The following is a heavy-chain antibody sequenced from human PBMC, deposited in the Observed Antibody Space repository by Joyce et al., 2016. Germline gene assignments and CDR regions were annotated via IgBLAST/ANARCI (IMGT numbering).Heavy chain of an antibody. V-gene: IGHV4-34*02. D-gene: IGHD2-15*01. J-gene: IGHJ4*01. Sequence: QVHLQQWGAGLLKPSETLSLTCAVYGGSFSNYFWGWIRQPPGKGREWIGEIDARGRTKYNPSLKSRVIISIDTSKNQFSLKLSSVAAADTAVYYCARPVYCSVTTCSGPFQIWGQGSLVAVSS. CDR1: GGSFSNYF. CDR3: ARPVYCSVTTCSGPFQI. CDR2: IDARGRT.